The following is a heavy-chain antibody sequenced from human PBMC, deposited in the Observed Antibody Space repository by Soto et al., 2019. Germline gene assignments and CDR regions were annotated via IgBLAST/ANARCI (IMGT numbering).Heavy chain of an antibody. D-gene: IGHD6-19*01. Sequence: QVQLVQSGAEVKKPGASVKVSCKASGYTFTSYGISWVRQAPGQGLEWMGWVNAYNGNTNYAQKFQGRVSMTTDTSTSTAYMSLRSLKSDDTAVYYCAREAVCGRTGFDYWGQGTLVTVSS. CDR2: VNAYNGNT. V-gene: IGHV1-18*01. CDR1: GYTFTSYG. J-gene: IGHJ4*02. CDR3: AREAVCGRTGFDY.